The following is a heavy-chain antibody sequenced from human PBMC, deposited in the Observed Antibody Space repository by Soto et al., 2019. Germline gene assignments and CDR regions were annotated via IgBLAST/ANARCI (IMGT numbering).Heavy chain of an antibody. CDR1: GFTFSSYA. CDR2: VLGGGGST. J-gene: IGHJ3*02. Sequence: EVQLLESGGGLVQPGGSLRLSCAASGFTFSSYAMSWVRQTPGKGLDWVSAVLGGGGSTFYADSVKGRFTISRDNSKNTRYVQMNSLTAEDTAIYYCARKGPPRDAFDIWGQGTMVTVSS. V-gene: IGHV3-23*01. CDR3: ARKGPPRDAFDI.